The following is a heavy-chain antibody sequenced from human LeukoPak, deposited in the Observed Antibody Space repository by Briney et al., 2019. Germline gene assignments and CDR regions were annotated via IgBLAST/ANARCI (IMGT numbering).Heavy chain of an antibody. CDR3: ARRHNSAYVVDY. D-gene: IGHD3-10*02. CDR2: IYYSGIT. V-gene: IGHV4-39*01. CDR1: GGSISSSSYY. Sequence: SETLSLTCTVSGGSISSSSYYWGWIRQPPGKGLEWIGNIYYSGITYYNPSLKSRVTISVDTSKNQFSLKLSSVTATDTAVYYCARRHNSAYVVDYWGRGTLVTVSS. J-gene: IGHJ4*02.